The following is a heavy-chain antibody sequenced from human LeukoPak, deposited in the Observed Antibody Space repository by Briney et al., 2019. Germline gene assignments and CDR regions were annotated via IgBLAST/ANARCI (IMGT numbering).Heavy chain of an antibody. CDR1: GGSLSRGSYS. Sequence: SETLSLTCAVSGGSLSRGSYSWSWIRQPPGKGLEWIGYIFHNGNTHYNPSLKSRVTLSIDKSKNQFSLKLSSVTAADTALYFCARGGGFYGTGTTHLDYWGQETLVIVSS. CDR2: IFHNGNT. V-gene: IGHV4-30-2*01. J-gene: IGHJ4*02. CDR3: ARGGGFYGTGTTHLDY. D-gene: IGHD4-17*01.